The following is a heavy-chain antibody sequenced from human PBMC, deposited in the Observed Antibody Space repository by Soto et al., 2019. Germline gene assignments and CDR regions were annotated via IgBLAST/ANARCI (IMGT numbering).Heavy chain of an antibody. CDR1: GGSISSGGYY. CDR3: ARDGRGVPFFDP. V-gene: IGHV4-31*03. CDR2: IYYSGST. D-gene: IGHD3-10*01. J-gene: IGHJ5*02. Sequence: SETLSLTCTVSGGSISSGGYYLSWIRQHPGKGLEWIGYIYYSGSTYYNPSLKSRVTISVDTSKNQFSLKLSSVTAADTAVYYCARDGRGVPFFDPWGQGTLVTVSS.